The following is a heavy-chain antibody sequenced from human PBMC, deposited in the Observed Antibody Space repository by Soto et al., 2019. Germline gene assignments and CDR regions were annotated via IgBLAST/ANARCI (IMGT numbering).Heavy chain of an antibody. V-gene: IGHV5-10-1*01. J-gene: IGHJ6*02. Sequence: GESLKISCKGPGYSFTSYWISWVRQMPGKGLEWMGRIDPSDSYTNYSPSFQGHVTISADKSISTAYLQWSSLKASDTAMYYCARHQPPDIVLMVYATREAYYGMDVWGQGTTVTVSS. CDR2: IDPSDSYT. CDR1: GYSFTSYW. D-gene: IGHD2-8*01. CDR3: ARHQPPDIVLMVYATREAYYGMDV.